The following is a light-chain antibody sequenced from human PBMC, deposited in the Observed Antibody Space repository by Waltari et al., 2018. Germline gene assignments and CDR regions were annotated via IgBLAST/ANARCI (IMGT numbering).Light chain of an antibody. CDR1: SPNIGAGHD. CDR3: QSFDIRLSGGVV. Sequence: QSVLTQPPSMSGAPGQRVTISCTWSSPNIGAGHDVHRNQVFPGTAPKLLIYGNNNRPSGVPDRFSGSKSDTSASLAIGGLQAEDEADYYCQSFDIRLSGGVVFGGGTKVTVL. V-gene: IGLV1-40*01. CDR2: GNN. J-gene: IGLJ3*02.